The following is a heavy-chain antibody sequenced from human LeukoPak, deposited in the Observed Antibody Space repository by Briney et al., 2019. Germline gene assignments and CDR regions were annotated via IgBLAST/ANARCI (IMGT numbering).Heavy chain of an antibody. J-gene: IGHJ4*02. D-gene: IGHD3-10*01. V-gene: IGHV3-21*01. CDR3: ARDHQGDYYGSGSVDY. Sequence: PGGSLRLSCAASGFTFSSYGMNWVRQAPGKGLEWVSSISSSSSYIYYADSVKGRFTISRDNAKNSLYLQMNSLRAEDTAVYYCARDHQGDYYGSGSVDYWGQGTLVTVSS. CDR1: GFTFSSYG. CDR2: ISSSSSYI.